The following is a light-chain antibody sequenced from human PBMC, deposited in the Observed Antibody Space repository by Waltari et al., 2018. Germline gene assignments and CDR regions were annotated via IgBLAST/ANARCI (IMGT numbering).Light chain of an antibody. Sequence: EVVLTQSPGTLSLSPRERATLSCRSSHSVSSVYLAWYQQKPGQAPRLLIYGASRRATGIPDRFSGSGSGTDFTLTISRLEPEDFAVYYCHKYDSSRWAFGQGTKVEI. CDR3: HKYDSSRWA. CDR1: HSVSSVY. J-gene: IGKJ1*01. V-gene: IGKV3-20*01. CDR2: GAS.